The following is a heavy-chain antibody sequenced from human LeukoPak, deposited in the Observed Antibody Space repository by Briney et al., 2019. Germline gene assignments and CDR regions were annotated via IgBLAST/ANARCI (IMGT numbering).Heavy chain of an antibody. CDR2: IFHSGST. CDR3: AKSNGYGLIDY. CDR1: DYSISSDDYY. Sequence: SETLSLTCTASDYSISSDDYYWGWIRQPPGKGLEWIGSIFHSGSTYYNPSLKSRVTISVDTSKNQFSLRLSSVTTADTAMYYCAKSNGYGLIDYWGQGTLVTASS. V-gene: IGHV4-38-2*02. J-gene: IGHJ4*02. D-gene: IGHD5-12*01.